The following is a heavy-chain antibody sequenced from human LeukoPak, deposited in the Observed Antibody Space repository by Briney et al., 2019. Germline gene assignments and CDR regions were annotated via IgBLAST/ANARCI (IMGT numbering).Heavy chain of an antibody. CDR3: ARRRDGYNYVGTDY. V-gene: IGHV5-51*01. Sequence: GESLKISCKGSGYRLTNYWIGWVRQMPGKGLEWMGIIYPGDSDTAYSPSFQGQVTISADKSISTAYLQWSSLKASDTAMYYCARRRDGYNYVGTDYWGQGTLVTVSS. CDR1: GYRLTNYW. CDR2: IYPGDSDT. D-gene: IGHD5-24*01. J-gene: IGHJ4*02.